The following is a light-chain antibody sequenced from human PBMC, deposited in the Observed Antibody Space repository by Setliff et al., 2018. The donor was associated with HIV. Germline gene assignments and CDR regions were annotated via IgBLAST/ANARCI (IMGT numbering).Light chain of an antibody. CDR1: QSISSY. V-gene: IGKV1-39*01. Sequence: DIQMTQSPSSLSASVGDRVTITCRASQSISSYLNWYQQKPGKAPNLLIYAASSLQSGVPSRFGGSGSGTDFTLTISSLQAEDFATYYCQQSYTTPITFGQGTRLEIK. J-gene: IGKJ5*01. CDR2: AAS. CDR3: QQSYTTPIT.